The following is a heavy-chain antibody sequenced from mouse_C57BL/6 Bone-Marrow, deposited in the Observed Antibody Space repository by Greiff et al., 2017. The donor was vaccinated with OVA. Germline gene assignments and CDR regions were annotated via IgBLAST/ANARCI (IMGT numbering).Heavy chain of an antibody. D-gene: IGHD1-1*01. V-gene: IGHV10-1*01. CDR3: VRQGYGSIDWYFDV. J-gene: IGHJ1*03. Sequence: EVQLQESGGGLVQPKGSLKLSCAASGFSFNTYAMNWVRQAPGKGLEWVARIRSKSNNYATYYADSVKDRFTISRDDSESMLYLQMNNLKTEDTAMYYCVRQGYGSIDWYFDVWGTGTTVTVSS. CDR1: GFSFNTYA. CDR2: IRSKSNNYAT.